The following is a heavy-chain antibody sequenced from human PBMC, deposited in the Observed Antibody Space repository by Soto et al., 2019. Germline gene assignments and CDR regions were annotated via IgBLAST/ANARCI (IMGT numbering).Heavy chain of an antibody. Sequence: QVQLVQSGAEVKKPGASVKVSCKASGYTFTSYGISWVRQAPGQGLEWMGWISAYNGNTNYAQKLQGRVTITTDTSTSTAYMELRSLRSDDTAVYYCAREREILLCFGESYFDYWGQGTLVTVSS. D-gene: IGHD3-10*01. V-gene: IGHV1-18*01. CDR1: GYTFTSYG. J-gene: IGHJ4*02. CDR3: AREREILLCFGESYFDY. CDR2: ISAYNGNT.